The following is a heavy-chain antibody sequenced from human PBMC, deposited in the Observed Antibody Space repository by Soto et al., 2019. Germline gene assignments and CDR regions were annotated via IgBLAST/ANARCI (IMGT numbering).Heavy chain of an antibody. Sequence: EVQLLESGGGLLQPGGSLRLSCAASGFTFSSYAMSWVRQAPGKGLEWVSSISGSGGSTYYADSVKGRFTISRDNSKKPLYLQMNSLRAGDTAVYYCAKDDDVFTGRGYWGQGTLVTVSS. V-gene: IGHV3-23*01. CDR3: AKDDDVFTGRGY. D-gene: IGHD3-9*01. CDR2: ISGSGGST. CDR1: GFTFSSYA. J-gene: IGHJ4*02.